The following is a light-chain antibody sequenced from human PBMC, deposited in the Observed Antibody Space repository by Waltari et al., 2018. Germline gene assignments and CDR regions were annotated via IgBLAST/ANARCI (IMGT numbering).Light chain of an antibody. CDR3: CSYAGSSTLV. Sequence: QSALTQPASVSGSPGQSITISCTGPSSDVGSYNLVSWYQQHPGKAPKLMIYEGSKWPSGVSNRFSGSKSGNTASLTISGLQAEDEADYYCCSYAGSSTLVFGGGTKLTVL. CDR2: EGS. J-gene: IGLJ3*02. CDR1: SSDVGSYNL. V-gene: IGLV2-23*01.